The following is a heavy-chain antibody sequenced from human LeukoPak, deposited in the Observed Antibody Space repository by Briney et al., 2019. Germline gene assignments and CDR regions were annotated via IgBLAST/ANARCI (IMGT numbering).Heavy chain of an antibody. V-gene: IGHV4-59*01. Sequence: PSETLSLTCTVSGGSISNYYWSWIRQPPGKGLEWIGYIYSSGTTNYNPSLKSRVTISVDTSKNQFSLKLSSVTAADTAVYYCARDTLPAAGHFDYWGLGTLVTVSS. D-gene: IGHD6-13*01. CDR2: IYSSGTT. CDR1: GGSISNYY. CDR3: ARDTLPAAGHFDY. J-gene: IGHJ4*02.